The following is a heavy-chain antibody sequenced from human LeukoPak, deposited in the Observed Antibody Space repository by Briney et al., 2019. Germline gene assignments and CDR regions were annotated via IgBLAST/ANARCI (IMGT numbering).Heavy chain of an antibody. Sequence: TGGSLRLSCSASGFTFSSYAMHWVHQAPGNGLEYVSAISSNGGTIYYADSAKGRFTISRDNSKNTLYLQMSSLRVEDTAVYYCVKGSEAYCDSKSDYWGQGTLVTVSS. CDR1: GFTFSSYA. J-gene: IGHJ4*02. D-gene: IGHD3-22*01. CDR3: VKGSEAYCDSKSDY. CDR2: ISSNGGTI. V-gene: IGHV3-64D*09.